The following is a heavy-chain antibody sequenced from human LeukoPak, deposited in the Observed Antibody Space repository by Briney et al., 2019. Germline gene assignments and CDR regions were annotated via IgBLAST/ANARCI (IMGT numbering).Heavy chain of an antibody. CDR3: ARSERVKGIFDF. V-gene: IGHV1-18*01. CDR2: ISAYNGNT. Sequence: ASVKVSCKASGYTFTSYGISWVRQAPGQGLEWMGWISAYNGNTNYAQKLQGRVTMTTDTSTSTAYMELRSLRSDDTAVCYCARSERVKGIFDFWGQGTLVIVSS. D-gene: IGHD1-1*01. J-gene: IGHJ4*02. CDR1: GYTFTSYG.